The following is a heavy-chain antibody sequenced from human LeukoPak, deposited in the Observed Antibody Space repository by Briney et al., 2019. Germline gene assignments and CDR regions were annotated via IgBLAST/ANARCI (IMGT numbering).Heavy chain of an antibody. J-gene: IGHJ5*02. CDR2: INPNSGGT. Sequence: ASVKVSCKASGYTFTGYYMHWVRQAPGQGLEWMGWINPNSGGTNYARKFQGRVTMTRDTSISTAYMELSRLRSDDTAVYYCARVGGGYNQNAWGQGTLVTVSS. V-gene: IGHV1-2*02. CDR3: ARVGGGYNQNA. CDR1: GYTFTGYY. D-gene: IGHD5-24*01.